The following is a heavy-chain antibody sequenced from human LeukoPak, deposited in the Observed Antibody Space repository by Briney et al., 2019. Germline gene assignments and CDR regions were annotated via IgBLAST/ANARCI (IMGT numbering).Heavy chain of an antibody. CDR3: AKQGLHHHWSSWPWDYFDY. CDR1: GFTFSSYA. V-gene: IGHV3-23*01. CDR2: ISGSGGST. D-gene: IGHD6-13*01. J-gene: IGHJ4*02. Sequence: PGGSLRLSCAASGFTFSSYAMSWVRQAPGKGLEWVSAISGSGGSTYYADSVKGRFTISRDNSKNTLYLQMNSLRAEDTAVYYCAKQGLHHHWSSWPWDYFDYWGQGTLVTVSS.